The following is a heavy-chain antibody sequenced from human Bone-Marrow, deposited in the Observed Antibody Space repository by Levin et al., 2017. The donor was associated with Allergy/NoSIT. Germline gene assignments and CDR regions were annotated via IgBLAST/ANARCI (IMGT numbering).Heavy chain of an antibody. Sequence: PSETLSLTCAASGFTFSSYSMNWVRQAPGKGLEWVSSISSSSSYIYYADSVKGRFTISRDNAKNSLYLQMNSLRAEDTAVYYCARGRHKYCSGGSCYSPDYWGQGTLVTVSS. D-gene: IGHD2-15*01. CDR2: ISSSSSYI. J-gene: IGHJ4*02. CDR3: ARGRHKYCSGGSCYSPDY. CDR1: GFTFSSYS. V-gene: IGHV3-21*01.